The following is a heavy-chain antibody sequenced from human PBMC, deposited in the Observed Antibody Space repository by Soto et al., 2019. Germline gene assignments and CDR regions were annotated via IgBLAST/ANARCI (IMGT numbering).Heavy chain of an antibody. J-gene: IGHJ4*02. CDR1: GFTFSSYA. CDR3: VKDEYYYGSGSYYYFDY. Sequence: GGSLRLSCSASGFTFSSYAMHWVRQAPGKGLEYVSAISSNGGSTYYADSVKGRFTISRDNSKNTLYLQMSSLRAEDTAVYYCVKDEYYYGSGSYYYFDYWGQGTLVTVSS. D-gene: IGHD3-10*01. CDR2: ISSNGGST. V-gene: IGHV3-64D*08.